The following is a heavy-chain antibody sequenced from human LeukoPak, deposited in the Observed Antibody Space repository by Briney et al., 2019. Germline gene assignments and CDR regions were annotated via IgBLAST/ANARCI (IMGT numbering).Heavy chain of an antibody. CDR3: ARLGYTKSSNYYYYYLDV. V-gene: IGHV4-34*01. CDR1: GASLSGYY. D-gene: IGHD6-13*01. Sequence: SETLSLTCGVSGASLSGYYWNWIRQPPGKRLEWIGEINQSGRTNYNSSLKSRVTISADMSKNQFSLKLSSVTAADTAVYYCARLGYTKSSNYYYYYLDVWGKGTSVTVTS. J-gene: IGHJ6*03. CDR2: INQSGRT.